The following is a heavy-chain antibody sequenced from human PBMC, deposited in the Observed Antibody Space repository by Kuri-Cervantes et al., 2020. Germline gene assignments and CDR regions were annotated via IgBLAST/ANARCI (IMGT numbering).Heavy chain of an antibody. J-gene: IGHJ5*02. CDR1: DYTFSSYG. Sequence: ASVKVSCKASDYTFSSYGISWVRQAPGQGLERMGWINPNSGGTNYAQKFQGWVTMTRDTSISTAYMELSRLRSDDTAVYYCARQASDWFDPWGQGTLVTVSS. V-gene: IGHV1-2*04. CDR2: INPNSGGT. CDR3: ARQASDWFDP. D-gene: IGHD3-10*01.